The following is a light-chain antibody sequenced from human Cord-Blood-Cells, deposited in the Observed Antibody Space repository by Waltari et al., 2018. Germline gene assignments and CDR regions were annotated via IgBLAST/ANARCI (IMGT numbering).Light chain of an antibody. CDR3: QQSFSTPWT. V-gene: IGKV1-39*01. J-gene: IGKJ1*01. Sequence: DIQMTQSPFSLSASVGDRVTITCRASQSISSYLTWYQQKPGKAPKLLIYAASSLQSEVPSRFSGNESGTDFTLTISSLQPEDFATYYCQQSFSTPWTFGQGTTVEIK. CDR1: QSISSY. CDR2: AAS.